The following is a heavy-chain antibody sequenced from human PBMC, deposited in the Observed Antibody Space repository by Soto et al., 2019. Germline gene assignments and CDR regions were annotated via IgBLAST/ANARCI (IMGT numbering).Heavy chain of an antibody. CDR2: ISSSSYI. CDR3: ARDSRYYDSSGYRYYFDY. V-gene: IGHV3-21*04. Sequence: PGGSLRLSCAASGFTFSSYSMNWVRQAPGKGLEWVSSISSSSYIYYADSVKGRFTISRDNAKNSLYLQMNSLRAEDTAVYYCARDSRYYDSSGYRYYFDYWGQGTLVTVSS. J-gene: IGHJ4*02. CDR1: GFTFSSYS. D-gene: IGHD3-22*01.